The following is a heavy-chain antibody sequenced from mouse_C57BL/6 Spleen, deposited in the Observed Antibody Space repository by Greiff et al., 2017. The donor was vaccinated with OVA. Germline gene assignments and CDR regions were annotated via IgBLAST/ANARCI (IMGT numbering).Heavy chain of an antibody. CDR3: ARDGGCLLWDY. CDR2: IYPGSGST. Sequence: QVQLKQPGAELVKPGASVKMSCKASGYTFTSYWITWVKQRPGQGLEWIGDIYPGSGSTNYNEKFKSKATLTVDTSSSTAYMQLSSLTSEDAAVYYCARDGGCLLWDYWGQGTTLTVSS. CDR1: GYTFTSYW. D-gene: IGHD2-1*01. J-gene: IGHJ2*01. V-gene: IGHV1-55*01.